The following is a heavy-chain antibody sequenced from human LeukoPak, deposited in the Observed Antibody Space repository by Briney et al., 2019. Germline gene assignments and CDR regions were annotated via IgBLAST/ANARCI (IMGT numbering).Heavy chain of an antibody. CDR3: ARQGECSSTSCYAAY. Sequence: GESLKISCKISGFTFPDYWIGWVRQMPGKGLEWMGIIYPGDSDTRYSPSFQGQVTISADKSISTAYLQWSSLKASGTAMYYCARQGECSSTSCYAAYWGQGTLVTVSS. J-gene: IGHJ4*02. V-gene: IGHV5-51*01. D-gene: IGHD2-2*01. CDR1: GFTFPDYW. CDR2: IYPGDSDT.